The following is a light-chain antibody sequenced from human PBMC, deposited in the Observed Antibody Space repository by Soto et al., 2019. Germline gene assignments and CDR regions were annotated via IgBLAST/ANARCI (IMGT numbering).Light chain of an antibody. CDR1: QGISSY. CDR2: AAS. J-gene: IGKJ4*01. V-gene: IGKV1-9*01. Sequence: DIQLTQSPSFLSASVGDRVTITCRASQGISSYLAWYQQKPGKAPKLLIYAASTLQSGVPSRFSGSGSGTEFTLTISSLQPEDFETYYCQQRNSYQLNFCGGAKVDI. CDR3: QQRNSYQLN.